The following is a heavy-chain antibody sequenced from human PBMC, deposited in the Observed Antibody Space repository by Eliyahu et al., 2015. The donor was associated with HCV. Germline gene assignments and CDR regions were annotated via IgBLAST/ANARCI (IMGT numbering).Heavy chain of an antibody. CDR1: GFTLXSXG. Sequence: EVQLVESGGGLVQPGGSLRLSXAASGFTLXSXGXXWXRQAPGKGLVWVSHINSXGSSTNYADSVKGRFTISRDNAKNTLYLQMNSLRAEDTAVYYCASSNWFDPWGQGTLVTVSS. V-gene: IGHV3-74*01. CDR3: ASSNWFDP. J-gene: IGHJ5*02. CDR2: INSXGSST.